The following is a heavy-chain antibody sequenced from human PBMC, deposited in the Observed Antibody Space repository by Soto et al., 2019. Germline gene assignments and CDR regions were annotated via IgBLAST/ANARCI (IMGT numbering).Heavy chain of an antibody. D-gene: IGHD6-13*01. J-gene: IGHJ4*01. CDR2: IIPIFGTA. Sequence: SVKVSCKASGYTFTSYYMHWVRQAPGQGLEWMGGIIPIFGTANYAQKFQGRVTITADESTSTAYMELSSLRSEDTAVYYCTYSPHYSSSWYRFDYWG. CDR1: GYTFTSYY. CDR3: TYSPHYSSSWYRFDY. V-gene: IGHV1-69*13.